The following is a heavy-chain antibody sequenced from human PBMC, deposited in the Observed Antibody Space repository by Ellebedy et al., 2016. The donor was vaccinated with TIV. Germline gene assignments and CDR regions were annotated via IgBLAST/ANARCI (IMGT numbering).Heavy chain of an antibody. J-gene: IGHJ4*02. CDR2: ISAYNGNT. CDR1: GYTFTTYG. CDR3: ARGLWFGELFGY. V-gene: IGHV1-18*01. D-gene: IGHD3-10*01. Sequence: ASVKVSCKASGYTFTTYGISWVRQAPGQGLEWMGWISAYNGNTNYAQKLQGRVTTTTDTSTSTAYMELRSLRSDDTAVYYCARGLWFGELFGYWGQGTLVTVSS.